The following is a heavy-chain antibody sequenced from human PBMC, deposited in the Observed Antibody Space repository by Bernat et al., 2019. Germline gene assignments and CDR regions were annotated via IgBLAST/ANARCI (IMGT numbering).Heavy chain of an antibody. V-gene: IGHV1-18*01. CDR2: ISAYNGNT. CDR3: AMSHSRLYESRAVRWDWFDP. D-gene: IGHD3-22*01. J-gene: IGHJ5*02. Sequence: QVQLVQSGAEVKKPGASVKVSCKASGYTFTSYGISWVRQAPGQGLEWMGWISAYNGNTNYAQKLQGRVTMTTETSTSTAYMELRSLRSDAPAVYYCAMSHSRLYESRAVRWDWFDPWGQGTLVTVSS. CDR1: GYTFTSYG.